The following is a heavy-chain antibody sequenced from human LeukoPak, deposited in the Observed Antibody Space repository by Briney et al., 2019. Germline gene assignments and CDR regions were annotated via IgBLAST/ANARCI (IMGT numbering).Heavy chain of an antibody. Sequence: SVKVSCKAAGGTFNSYAISWVRQAPGQGLEWMGGIIPLFGTVNYAQKFQGRVTVTADNSTSTAYMELSSLRSDDTAVYYCAVMLRGLIRVPHYYYYYIDVWGKGTTVTVSS. CDR1: GGTFNSYA. V-gene: IGHV1-69*06. J-gene: IGHJ6*03. D-gene: IGHD3-10*01. CDR3: AVMLRGLIRVPHYYYYYIDV. CDR2: IIPLFGTV.